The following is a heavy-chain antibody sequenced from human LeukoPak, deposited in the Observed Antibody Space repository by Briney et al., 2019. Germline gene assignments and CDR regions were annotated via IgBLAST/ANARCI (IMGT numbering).Heavy chain of an antibody. J-gene: IGHJ4*02. CDR2: IYYSGST. D-gene: IGHD3-22*01. CDR3: ARDHHYDSSGYGSSDDY. Sequence: SETLSLTCTVSGGSISSSSYYWGWIRQPPGKGLEWIGSIYYSGSTYYNPSLKSRVTISVDTSKNQFSLKLSSVTAADTAVYYCARDHHYDSSGYGSSDDYWGQGTLVTVSS. V-gene: IGHV4-39*07. CDR1: GGSISSSSYY.